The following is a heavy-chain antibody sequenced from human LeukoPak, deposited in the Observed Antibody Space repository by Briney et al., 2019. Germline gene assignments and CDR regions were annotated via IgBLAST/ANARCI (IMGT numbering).Heavy chain of an antibody. J-gene: IGHJ4*02. CDR3: AKAGCSSINCYLNY. D-gene: IGHD2-2*01. Sequence: GRSLRLSCAASGFTFDDYAMHWVRQAPGKGLEWVSGISWNSGSIGYADSVKGRFTISRDNAKNSLYLQMNSLRTEDTALYYCAKAGCSSINCYLNYWGQGTLVTVSS. CDR2: ISWNSGSI. V-gene: IGHV3-9*01. CDR1: GFTFDDYA.